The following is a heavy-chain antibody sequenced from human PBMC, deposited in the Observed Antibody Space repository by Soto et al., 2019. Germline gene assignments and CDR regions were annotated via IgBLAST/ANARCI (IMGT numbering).Heavy chain of an antibody. CDR3: ATYSSSWYVVY. J-gene: IGHJ4*02. CDR2: IYYSGST. Sequence: QLQLQESGPGLVKPSETLSLTCTVSGGSISSSSYYWGWIRQPPGKGLEWIGSIYYSGSTYYNPYLKSRVTISVDTSKNQFSLKLSSVTAADTAVYYCATYSSSWYVVYWGQGTLVTVSS. V-gene: IGHV4-39*01. CDR1: GGSISSSSYY. D-gene: IGHD6-13*01.